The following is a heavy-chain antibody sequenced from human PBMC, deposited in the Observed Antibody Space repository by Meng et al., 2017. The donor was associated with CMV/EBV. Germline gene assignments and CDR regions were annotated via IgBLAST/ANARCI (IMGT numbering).Heavy chain of an antibody. CDR2: IYYSGST. V-gene: IGHV4-39*07. J-gene: IGHJ4*02. CDR3: ARLNGTTILGPNFDY. D-gene: IGHD1-7*01. Sequence: SDTLSPTCTVLGCSISSISYYWCWIRQPPGKGLEWIGSIYYSGSTYYNPSFKSRVTISVDTSKNKFSLKLSSVTAADTAVYYCARLNGTTILGPNFDYWGQGTLVTVSS. CDR1: GCSISSISYY.